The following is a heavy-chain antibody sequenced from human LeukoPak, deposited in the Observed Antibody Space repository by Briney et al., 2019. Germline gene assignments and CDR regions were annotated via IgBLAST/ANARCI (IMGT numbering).Heavy chain of an antibody. D-gene: IGHD1-26*01. V-gene: IGHV4-34*01. CDR2: INHSGST. CDR1: GGSFSGYY. CDR3: ARHMSPVGSFDFDY. J-gene: IGHJ4*02. Sequence: SETLSLTCAVYGGSFSGYYWSWIRQPPGKGLEWIGEINHSGSTNYNPSLKSRVTISVDTSKNQFSLKLSSVTAADTAVYYCARHMSPVGSFDFDYWGQGTLVTVSS.